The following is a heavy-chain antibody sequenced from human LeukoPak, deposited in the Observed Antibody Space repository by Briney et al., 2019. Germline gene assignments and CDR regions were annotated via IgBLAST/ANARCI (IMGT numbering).Heavy chain of an antibody. D-gene: IGHD2-2*02. CDR3: ASYTTLWLSFDY. Sequence: SETLSLTCTVSGGSISSGSYYWGWIRQPPGKGLEWIGSIYYSGSTYYNPSLKSRVTISVDTSKNQFSLKLSSVTAADTAVYYCASYTTLWLSFDYWGQGTLVTVSS. CDR2: IYYSGST. CDR1: GGSISSGSYY. J-gene: IGHJ4*02. V-gene: IGHV4-39*07.